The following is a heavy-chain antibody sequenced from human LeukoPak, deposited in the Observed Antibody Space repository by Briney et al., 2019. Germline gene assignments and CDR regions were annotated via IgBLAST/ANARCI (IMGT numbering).Heavy chain of an antibody. CDR1: GYSFSNYW. CDR2: IYPGDSDT. Sequence: GESLKISCKGSGYSFSNYWIAWVRQMPGKGLEWMGIIYPGDSDTRYSPSFQGQVAISADRSISTASLQWSSLKASDTAIYYCARRSGSFPGDYNFDFWGQGTLVTVSS. J-gene: IGHJ4*02. V-gene: IGHV5-51*01. D-gene: IGHD1-26*01. CDR3: ARRSGSFPGDYNFDF.